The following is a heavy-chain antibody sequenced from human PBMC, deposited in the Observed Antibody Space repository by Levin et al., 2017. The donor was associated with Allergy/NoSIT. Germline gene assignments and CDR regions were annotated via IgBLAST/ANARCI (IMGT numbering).Heavy chain of an antibody. D-gene: IGHD2-15*01. CDR2: IYSGGST. Sequence: GESLKISCAASGFTVSSHYMSWVRQAPGKGLEWVSVIYSGGSTYYADSVKGRFTISRDNSKNTLYLQMNSVRAEDTAVYYCAIATLGYCSGSNCYSADDHWGQGTLVTVSS. V-gene: IGHV3-53*01. CDR1: GFTVSSHY. J-gene: IGHJ4*02. CDR3: AIATLGYCSGSNCYSADDH.